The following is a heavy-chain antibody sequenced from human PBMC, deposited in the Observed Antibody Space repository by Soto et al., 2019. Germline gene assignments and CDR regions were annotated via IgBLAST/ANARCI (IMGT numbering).Heavy chain of an antibody. V-gene: IGHV3-48*03. CDR3: AYIVVVPAAMLPAHDALDI. CDR1: GFTFSSYE. J-gene: IGHJ3*02. Sequence: PGGSLRLSCAASGFTFSSYEMNWVRQAPGKGLEWVSYISSSGSTIYYADSVKGRFTISRDNAKNSLYLQMNSLRAEDTAVYYCAYIVVVPAAMLPAHDALDIWGQGTMVTVSS. D-gene: IGHD2-2*01. CDR2: ISSSGSTI.